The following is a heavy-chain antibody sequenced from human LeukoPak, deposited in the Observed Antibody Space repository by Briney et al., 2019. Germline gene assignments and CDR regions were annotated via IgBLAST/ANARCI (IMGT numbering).Heavy chain of an antibody. Sequence: ASVKVSCKASGYTFTSYGISWVRQAPGQGLEWMGWISAYNGNTNYAQKLQGRVTMTTDTSTSTAYMELRSLRSDDTAVYYCARWKILGYCSSTSCPIDDYWGQGTLVTVSS. CDR1: GYTFTSYG. V-gene: IGHV1-18*01. J-gene: IGHJ4*02. CDR2: ISAYNGNT. D-gene: IGHD2-2*01. CDR3: ARWKILGYCSSTSCPIDDY.